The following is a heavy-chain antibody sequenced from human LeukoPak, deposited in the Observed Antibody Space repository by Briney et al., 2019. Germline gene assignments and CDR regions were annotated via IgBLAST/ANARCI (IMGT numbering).Heavy chain of an antibody. CDR2: IYYRGST. CDR3: ARDGSGATFDY. D-gene: IGHD7-27*01. Sequence: SGTLSLTCTLSGGSISSSSYHGGWIRQPPGKGLEWIGSIYYRGSTYYNPSLKSRVTISVDTSKNQFSLKLSSVTAADTAVYYCARDGSGATFDYWGQGTLVTVSS. J-gene: IGHJ4*02. V-gene: IGHV4-39*07. CDR1: GGSISSSSYH.